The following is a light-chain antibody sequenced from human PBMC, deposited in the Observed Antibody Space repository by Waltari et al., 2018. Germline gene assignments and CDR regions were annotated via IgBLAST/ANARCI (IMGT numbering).Light chain of an antibody. J-gene: IGLJ2*01. Sequence: QSALTQSPSASGSPGQSVTISCTGASSDVGKDKYVSWYQQHPGKAPKLIIYDVNTRPSGVPDRCSGSKSGNTASLTVSGLQAEDEADYFCCSYSGDNSFLFGGGTKLTVL. CDR1: SSDVGKDKY. CDR3: CSYSGDNSFL. V-gene: IGLV2-8*01. CDR2: DVN.